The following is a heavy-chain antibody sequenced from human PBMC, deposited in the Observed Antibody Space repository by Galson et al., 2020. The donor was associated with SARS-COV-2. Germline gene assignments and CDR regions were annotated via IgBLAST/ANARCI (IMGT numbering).Heavy chain of an antibody. CDR3: ARQEDYHGSGSPFGY. D-gene: IGHD3-10*01. Sequence: SETLSLTCAASGYSISSGYYWACIRQSPGRGLEWIARIYHGGTTYYNPSLKSRITISIDASKNQFSLKLYSVTAADTAVYYCARQEDYHGSGSPFGYWGQGTLVTVSS. CDR2: IYHGGTT. CDR1: GYSISSGYY. V-gene: IGHV4-38-2*01. J-gene: IGHJ4*02.